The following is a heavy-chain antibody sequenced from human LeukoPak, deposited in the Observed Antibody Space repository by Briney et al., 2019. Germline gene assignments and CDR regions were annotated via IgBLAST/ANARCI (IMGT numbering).Heavy chain of an antibody. D-gene: IGHD2-15*01. CDR3: ARDLGYCSGGSCYFVLDY. CDR2: ISYDGSNK. V-gene: IGHV3-30-3*01. CDR1: GFTFSSYA. Sequence: GGSLRLSCAASGFTFSSYAMHWVRQAPGKGLEWVAVISYDGSNKYYADSVKGRFTISRDNSKNTLYLQMNSLRAEDTAVYYCARDLGYCSGGSCYFVLDYWGQGTLVTVSS. J-gene: IGHJ4*02.